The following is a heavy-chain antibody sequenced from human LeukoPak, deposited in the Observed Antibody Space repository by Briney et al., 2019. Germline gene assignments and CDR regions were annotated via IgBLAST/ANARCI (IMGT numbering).Heavy chain of an antibody. CDR2: ISGRGRSI. J-gene: IGHJ4*02. Sequence: GGSLRLSCAASVYTFSDYHMSWIRQAPGKGVEWVSDISGRGRSIYYADSVKGLFTISRDNAKNSLYLQMNSLRAEDTAVYYCGRGSSPPDHWGQGTLVTVS. CDR1: VYTFSDYH. V-gene: IGHV3-11*01. CDR3: GRGSSPPDH.